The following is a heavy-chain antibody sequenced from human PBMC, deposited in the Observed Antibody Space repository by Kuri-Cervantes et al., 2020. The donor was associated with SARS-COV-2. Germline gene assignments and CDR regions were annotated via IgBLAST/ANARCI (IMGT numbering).Heavy chain of an antibody. CDR3: ARGEGAAPDLDAFDI. J-gene: IGHJ3*02. D-gene: IGHD6-6*01. Sequence: ASVKVSCKASGYTFTSYGISGVRQAPGQGLEWMGWISAYNGNTNYAQKLQGRVTTTTDTSTSTAYMELRSLRSDDTAVYYCARGEGAAPDLDAFDIWGQGTMVTVSS. V-gene: IGHV1-18*01. CDR1: GYTFTSYG. CDR2: ISAYNGNT.